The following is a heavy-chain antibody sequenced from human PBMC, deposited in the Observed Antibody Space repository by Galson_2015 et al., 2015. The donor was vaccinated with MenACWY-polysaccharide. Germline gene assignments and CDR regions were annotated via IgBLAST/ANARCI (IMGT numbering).Heavy chain of an antibody. CDR2: INPNSGST. J-gene: IGHJ6*03. V-gene: IGHV1-2*04. D-gene: IGHD6-13*01. CDR1: GYTFTGYY. CDR3: ARGDAAGPGGYYYYYMDV. Sequence: SVKVSCKASGYTFTGYYMHWVRQAPGQGLEWVGWINPNSGSTNYAQKFQGWVTMTRDTSINTVYMELSRLRSDATAVYYCARGDAAGPGGYYYYYMDVWGKGTTVTVSS.